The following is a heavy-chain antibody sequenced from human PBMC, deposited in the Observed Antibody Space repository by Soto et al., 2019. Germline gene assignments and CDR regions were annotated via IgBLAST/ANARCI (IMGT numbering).Heavy chain of an antibody. D-gene: IGHD3-22*01. CDR3: ARTSYSDSSGYYGMDV. Sequence: SETLSLTCTVSGDSITSNSYFWAWIRKPPGKGLEWIGSIYYSGTTYYNPSLKSRVTISVDRSKNQFSLKLTSVTAADTAVYYCARTSYSDSSGYYGMDVWGQGTTVT. V-gene: IGHV4-39*07. CDR2: IYYSGTT. J-gene: IGHJ6*02. CDR1: GDSITSNSYF.